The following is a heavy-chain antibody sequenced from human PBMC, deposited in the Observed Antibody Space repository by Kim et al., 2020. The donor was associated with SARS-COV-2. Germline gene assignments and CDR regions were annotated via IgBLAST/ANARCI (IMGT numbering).Heavy chain of an antibody. Sequence: GGSLRLSCAASGFTFSSYGMHWVRQAPGKGLEWVAVIWYDGSNKKYADSVKGRFTISRDNPKNTLYLQMNSLRAEDTAVYYCAKIYCDALAAVGVCKYYYYGMDVWGQGTTVTVSS. CDR1: GFTFSSYG. CDR2: IWYDGSNK. D-gene: IGHD6-13*01. J-gene: IGHJ6*02. V-gene: IGHV3-33*06. CDR3: AKIYCDALAAVGVCKYYYYGMDV.